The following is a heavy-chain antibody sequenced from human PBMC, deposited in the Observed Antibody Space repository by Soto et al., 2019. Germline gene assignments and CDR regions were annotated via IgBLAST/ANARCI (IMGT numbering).Heavy chain of an antibody. J-gene: IGHJ2*01. D-gene: IGHD3-3*01. Sequence: KVSCKASGGTFSSYAISWVRQAPGQGLEWMGGIIPIFGTANYAQKFQGRVTITADESTSTAYMELSSLRSEDTAVYYCARDNSHNYDFLGVRYFDLWGRGTLVTVSS. CDR3: ARDNSHNYDFLGVRYFDL. CDR2: IIPIFGTA. V-gene: IGHV1-69*01. CDR1: GGTFSSYA.